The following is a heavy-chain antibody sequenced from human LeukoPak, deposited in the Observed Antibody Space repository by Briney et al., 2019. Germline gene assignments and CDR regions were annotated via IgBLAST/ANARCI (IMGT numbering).Heavy chain of an antibody. CDR3: AKAQHGYTNSPFDY. Sequence: GGSLRLSCAASGFRFSDFVMNWVRQAPGNGLEWVSVIYSGGSTYYADSVKGRFTISRDNSKNTLYLQMNSLRAEDTAVYYCAKAQHGYTNSPFDYWGQGTVVTVSS. V-gene: IGHV3-66*01. J-gene: IGHJ4*02. CDR1: GFRFSDFV. CDR2: IYSGGST. D-gene: IGHD6-6*01.